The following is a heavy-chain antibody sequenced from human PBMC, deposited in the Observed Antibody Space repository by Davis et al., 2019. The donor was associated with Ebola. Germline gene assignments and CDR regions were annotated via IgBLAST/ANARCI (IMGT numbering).Heavy chain of an antibody. J-gene: IGHJ4*02. Sequence: GESLKISCAASGFTFDDYGMSWVRQTPGKGLEWVANIKPDGSEKFYVDSVKGRFTISRDNAKNSLYLQMNSLRAEDTAMYYCARGADSSSLDYWGQGTLVTVSS. CDR2: IKPDGSEK. CDR1: GFTFDDYG. D-gene: IGHD6-6*01. CDR3: ARGADSSSLDY. V-gene: IGHV3-7*01.